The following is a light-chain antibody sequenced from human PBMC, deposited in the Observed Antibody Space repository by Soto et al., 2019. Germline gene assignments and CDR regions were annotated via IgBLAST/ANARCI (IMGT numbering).Light chain of an antibody. V-gene: IGLV2-8*01. CDR2: EVS. Sequence: QSALTQPPSASGSPGQSVTISCTGTSSDVGGYNYVSWYQQHPGKAPKLMIYEVSKRPSGVPDRFSGSKSGNTDSLTVSGLQAEDEADYSSSSYAGSNISVVFGGGTKLTVL. CDR3: SSYAGSNISVV. CDR1: SSDVGGYNY. J-gene: IGLJ2*01.